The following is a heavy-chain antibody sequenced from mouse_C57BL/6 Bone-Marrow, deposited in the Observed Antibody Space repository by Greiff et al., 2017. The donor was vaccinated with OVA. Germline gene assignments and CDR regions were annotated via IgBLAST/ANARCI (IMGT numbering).Heavy chain of an antibody. CDR2: SSKLAYSI. CDR1: GFTFSDYG. CDR3: ARLDDDRRDY. V-gene: IGHV5-15*01. J-gene: IGHJ2*01. Sequence: EVKLVESGGGLVQPGGTLKLTCAASGFTFSDYGMAWVRQGPRTGPERVGFSSKLAYSIYYADTMTGRFTIASEKAKNTLYLETISLRSEDTAMYYCARLDDDRRDYWGQGTTLTVSS. D-gene: IGHD2-4*01.